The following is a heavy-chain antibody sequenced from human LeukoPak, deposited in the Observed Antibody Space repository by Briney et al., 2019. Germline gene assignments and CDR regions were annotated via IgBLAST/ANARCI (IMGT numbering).Heavy chain of an antibody. CDR3: ARVASSPPPNYYGMDV. V-gene: IGHV1-2*02. CDR1: GYRFTGYY. D-gene: IGHD6-19*01. Sequence: ASVKVSCKASGYRFTGYYMHWVRQAPGQGLEWMGWINPNSGGTDYAQKFQGRVTMTRDTSISTAYMELSRLRSDDTAVYYCARVASSPPPNYYGMDVWGQGTTVTVSS. J-gene: IGHJ6*02. CDR2: INPNSGGT.